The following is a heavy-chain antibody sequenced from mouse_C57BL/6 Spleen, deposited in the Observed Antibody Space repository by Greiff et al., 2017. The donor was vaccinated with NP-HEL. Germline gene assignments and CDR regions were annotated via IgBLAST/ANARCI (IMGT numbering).Heavy chain of an antibody. CDR3: ARGGIYYGNYDYAMDY. Sequence: VMLVESGAELARPGASVKLSCKASGYTFTSYGISWVKQRTGQGLEWIGEIYPRSGNTYYNEKFKGKATLTADKSSSTAYMELRSLTSEDSAVYFCARGGIYYGNYDYAMDYWGQGTSVTVSS. CDR2: IYPRSGNT. D-gene: IGHD2-1*01. V-gene: IGHV1-81*01. CDR1: GYTFTSYG. J-gene: IGHJ4*01.